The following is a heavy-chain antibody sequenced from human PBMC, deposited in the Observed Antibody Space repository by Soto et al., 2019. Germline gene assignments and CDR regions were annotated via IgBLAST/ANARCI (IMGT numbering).Heavy chain of an antibody. CDR2: AYYRSRWIY. J-gene: IGHJ4*02. CDR1: GDSVSNNGAT. D-gene: IGHD2-15*01. Sequence: SQTLSLTCAISGDSVSNNGATWNWIRQSPSSGLEWLGRAYYRSRWIYDYAMSVKSRISINPDTSKNQVSLQLNSVTPADTAVYYCARDPPDSLSAFDYWGRGTLVTVSS. V-gene: IGHV6-1*01. CDR3: ARDPPDSLSAFDY.